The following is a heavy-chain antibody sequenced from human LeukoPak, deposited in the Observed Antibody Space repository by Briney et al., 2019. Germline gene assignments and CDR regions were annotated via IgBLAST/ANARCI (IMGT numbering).Heavy chain of an antibody. CDR1: GGSINGGDYY. CDR3: ARDFRGGTGGLDY. CDR2: IYYSGRT. Sequence: PSETLSLTCTVSGGSINGGDYYWSWIRQPPGKDLEWIGYIYYSGRTYYNPSLQSRVTISLDTSKNQFSLNLSSVTAADTAVYYCARDFRGGTGGLDYWGQGTLVTVSS. D-gene: IGHD3/OR15-3a*01. V-gene: IGHV4-30-4*01. J-gene: IGHJ4*02.